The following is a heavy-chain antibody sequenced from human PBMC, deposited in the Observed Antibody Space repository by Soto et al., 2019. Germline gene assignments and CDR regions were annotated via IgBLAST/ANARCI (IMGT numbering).Heavy chain of an antibody. CDR1: GYTFTSYA. D-gene: IGHD3-16*02. CDR2: INAGNGNT. CDR3: AREKYDYIWGSYRHNWFDP. J-gene: IGHJ5*02. Sequence: SVKVSCKASGYTFTSYAMHWVRQAPGQRLEWMGWINAGNGNTKYSQKFQGRVTITRDTSASTAYMELSSLRSEDTAVYYCAREKYDYIWGSYRHNWFDPWGQGTLVTVS. V-gene: IGHV1-3*01.